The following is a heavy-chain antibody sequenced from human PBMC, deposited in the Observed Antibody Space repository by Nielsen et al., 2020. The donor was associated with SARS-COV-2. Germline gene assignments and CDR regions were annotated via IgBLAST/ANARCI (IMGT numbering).Heavy chain of an antibody. CDR2: MQPDGGAN. V-gene: IGHV3-7*03. Sequence: GESLKISCVVSGFTLSSYWMTWVRQAPGKGLEWVATMQPDGGANYYVDSVKGRFTISRDNSKNTLYLQMNSLRAEDTAVYYCAILKSDSGVVPAAMNFDYWGQGTLVTVSS. CDR1: GFTLSSYW. CDR3: AILKSDSGVVPAAMNFDY. J-gene: IGHJ4*02. D-gene: IGHD2-2*01.